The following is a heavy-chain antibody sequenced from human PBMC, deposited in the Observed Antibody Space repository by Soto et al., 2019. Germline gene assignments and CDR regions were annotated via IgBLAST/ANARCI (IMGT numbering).Heavy chain of an antibody. CDR2: IIPIFSTP. V-gene: IGHV1-69*12. CDR3: ARPIQYYFDTSAQSAWFDP. D-gene: IGHD3-22*01. Sequence: QVQLVQSGAEVKKPGSSVKVSCKTSGGTFGSYAISWVRQAPGQGLEWMGGIIPIFSTPNYAQKFQGRVTIIADESTSTAYMELSRLRSEDTAVYYCARPIQYYFDTSAQSAWFDPWGQGTLVTVSS. J-gene: IGHJ5*02. CDR1: GGTFGSYA.